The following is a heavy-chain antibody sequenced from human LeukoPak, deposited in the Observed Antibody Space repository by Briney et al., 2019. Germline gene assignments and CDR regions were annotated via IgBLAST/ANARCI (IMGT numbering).Heavy chain of an antibody. CDR1: GFTFSSYS. CDR2: ISGSSSYI. CDR3: ARRGGLDV. Sequence: GGSLRLSCAASGFTFSSYSMNWVRQAPGKGLEWVSSISGSSSYIYYADSVKGRFTISRDNAKNSLYLQMNSLRAEDTAVYFCARRGGLDVWGQGATVTVSS. J-gene: IGHJ6*02. V-gene: IGHV3-21*01.